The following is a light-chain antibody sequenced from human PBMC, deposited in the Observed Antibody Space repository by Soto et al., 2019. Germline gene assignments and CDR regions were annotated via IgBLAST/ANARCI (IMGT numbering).Light chain of an antibody. Sequence: IQLTQSPSSLSASIGDSVTITCRASQGISSFLAWYQQKPGKAPKLLIYAASTLQRGIPSRFSDSGSGTDFTLTLSSLQPEDYATSYCQQLNIGSYPITFGQGTKLEIK. J-gene: IGKJ5*01. V-gene: IGKV1-9*01. CDR2: AAS. CDR3: QQLNIGSYPIT. CDR1: QGISSF.